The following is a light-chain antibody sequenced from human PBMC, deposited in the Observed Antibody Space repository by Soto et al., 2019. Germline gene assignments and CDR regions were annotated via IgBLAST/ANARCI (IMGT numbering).Light chain of an antibody. Sequence: EFVLTQSPGTLSLSPGERATLSCRASQSVSSKLALYQQKPGQAPRFLIYGASTRATGIPARFSGSGSGTEFTLTINRLEPEDFAVYYCQQYNRWPLTFGGGTKVDI. J-gene: IGKJ4*01. CDR2: GAS. CDR1: QSVSSK. CDR3: QQYNRWPLT. V-gene: IGKV3-15*01.